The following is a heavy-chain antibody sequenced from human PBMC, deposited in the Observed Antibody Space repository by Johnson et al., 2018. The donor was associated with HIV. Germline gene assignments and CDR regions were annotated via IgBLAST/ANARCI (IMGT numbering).Heavy chain of an antibody. CDR1: GFTFSSYP. D-gene: IGHD1-1*01. CDR3: ANNLGTAGGAFDI. V-gene: IGHV3-33*08. Sequence: QVQLVESGGGAVQPGRSLRLSCAASGFTFSSYPMHWVRQAPGKGLEWVAVIWYDGSSKYYADSLKGRFTISRDNTKSSLFLQMNSLRGEDTAVYYCANNLGTAGGAFDIWGQGTMVTVSS. CDR2: IWYDGSSK. J-gene: IGHJ3*02.